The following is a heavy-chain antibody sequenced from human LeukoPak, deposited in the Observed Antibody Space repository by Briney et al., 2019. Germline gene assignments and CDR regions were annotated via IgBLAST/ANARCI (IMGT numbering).Heavy chain of an antibody. J-gene: IGHJ4*02. CDR2: MNPNSGNT. V-gene: IGHV1-8*01. CDR1: GYTFTSYD. Sequence: GASVKVSCKASGYTFTSYDINWLRQATGQGLEWMGWMNPNSGNTGYAQKFQGRVSMTRNTSMSTAYMELSSLRSEDTAVYYCAIRTPVDIVATLGERVKKGLDYWGQGTLVTASS. D-gene: IGHD5-12*01. CDR3: AIRTPVDIVATLGERVKKGLDY.